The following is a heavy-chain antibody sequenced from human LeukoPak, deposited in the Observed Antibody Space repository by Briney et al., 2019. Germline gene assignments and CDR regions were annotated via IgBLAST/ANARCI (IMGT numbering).Heavy chain of an antibody. V-gene: IGHV3-53*01. CDR2: LYTGGGT. D-gene: IGHD3-22*01. CDR1: RFTFSSYW. Sequence: GGSLRLSCAASRFTFSSYWMHWVRQAPGKGPEWVSVLYTGGGTDYADSVKGRFTISRDNSKNTLSLQMNTLRAEDTAIYYCTRSGYRHPYHFDSWGQGTLVTVSS. CDR3: TRSGYRHPYHFDS. J-gene: IGHJ4*02.